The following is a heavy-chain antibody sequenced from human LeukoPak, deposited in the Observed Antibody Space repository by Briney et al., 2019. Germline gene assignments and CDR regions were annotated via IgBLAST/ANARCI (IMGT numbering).Heavy chain of an antibody. D-gene: IGHD3-9*01. CDR3: AREDGILTGTFDY. V-gene: IGHV3-30-3*01. CDR2: ISYDGSNE. J-gene: IGHJ4*02. CDR1: GFTFSSYA. Sequence: PGRSLRLSCAASGFTFSSYAMHWVRQAPGKGLEWVALISYDGSNEYYADSVKGRFTISRDNSENTLYLQMNSLRAEDTAVYYCAREDGILTGTFDYWGQGTLVTVSS.